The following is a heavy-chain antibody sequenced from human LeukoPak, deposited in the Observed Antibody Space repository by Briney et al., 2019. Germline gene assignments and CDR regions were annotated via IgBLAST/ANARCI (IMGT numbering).Heavy chain of an antibody. J-gene: IGHJ4*02. V-gene: IGHV3-7*01. CDR1: GFTFRNYW. Sequence: GGSLRLSCAASGFTFRNYWMRWVRQAPGKGLEWVANINQDGSEKYYVASVKGRFTISRDNANNSLYLQMNNLRAEDTAVYYCAGRYFDCWGQGTLVTVSS. CDR3: AGRYFDC. CDR2: INQDGSEK.